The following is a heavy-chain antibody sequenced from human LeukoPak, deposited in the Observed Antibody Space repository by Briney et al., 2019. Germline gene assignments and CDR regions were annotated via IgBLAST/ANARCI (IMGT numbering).Heavy chain of an antibody. CDR1: GFTFDSYA. J-gene: IGHJ3*02. CDR2: ISSSSSYI. D-gene: IGHD3-10*01. V-gene: IGHV3-21*01. CDR3: ATYPYYGSGSSDAFDI. Sequence: GGSLRLSCAASGFTFDSYAMSWVRQAPGKGLEWVSSISSSSSYIYYADSVKGRFTISRDNAKNSLYLQMNSLRAEDTAVYYCATYPYYGSGSSDAFDIWGQGTMVTVSS.